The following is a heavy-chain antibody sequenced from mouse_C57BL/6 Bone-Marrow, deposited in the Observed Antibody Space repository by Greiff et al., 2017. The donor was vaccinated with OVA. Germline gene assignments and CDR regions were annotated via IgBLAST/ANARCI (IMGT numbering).Heavy chain of an antibody. V-gene: IGHV14-1*01. D-gene: IGHD5-5*01. Sequence: VQLQQSGAELVRPGASVKLSCTASGFTFKDYYMHWVKQRPEQGLEWIGRIDPEDGDTEYAPKFQGKATMTADTSSNTAYLQLSSLTSEDAAVYYCTNYPIFDYWGQGTTLTVSS. CDR3: TNYPIFDY. CDR2: IDPEDGDT. CDR1: GFTFKDYY. J-gene: IGHJ2*01.